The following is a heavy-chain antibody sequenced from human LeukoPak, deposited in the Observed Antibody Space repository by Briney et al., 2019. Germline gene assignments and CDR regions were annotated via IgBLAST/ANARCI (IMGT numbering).Heavy chain of an antibody. CDR2: ISAYNGNT. CDR1: GYTFTSYG. J-gene: IGHJ6*02. CDR3: ARDGRRNKGIVATIGGYYGMDV. D-gene: IGHD5-12*01. Sequence: GASVKVSCKASGYTFTSYGISWVRQAPGQGLEWMGWISAYNGNTNYAQKLQGRVTMTTDTSTSTAYMELRSLRSDDTAVYYCARDGRRNKGIVATIGGYYGMDVWGQGTTVTVSS. V-gene: IGHV1-18*01.